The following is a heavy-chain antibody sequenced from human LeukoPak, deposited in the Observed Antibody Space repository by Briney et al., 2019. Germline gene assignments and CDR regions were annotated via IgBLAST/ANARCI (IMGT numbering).Heavy chain of an antibody. J-gene: IGHJ4*02. CDR2: ISSSGSTI. V-gene: IGHV3-48*03. CDR3: ASTTAGYCSGGSCATGDY. CDR1: GFTCSSYE. D-gene: IGHD2-15*01. Sequence: GGSLRLSCAASGFTCSSYEMNWVRQAPGKGLEWVSYISSSGSTIYYADSVKGRFTISRDNAKNSLYLQMNSLRAEDTAVYYCASTTAGYCSGGSCATGDYWGQGTLVTVSS.